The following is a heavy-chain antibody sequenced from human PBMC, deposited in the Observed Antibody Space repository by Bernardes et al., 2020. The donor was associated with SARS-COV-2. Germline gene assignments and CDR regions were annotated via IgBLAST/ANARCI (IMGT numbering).Heavy chain of an antibody. Sequence: ASVKASCTASGYTFSDYYIHWLRQAPGQGLEWMGWISPKSGATNHAQKFQGRVTLTRDTSISTDYMELGSLRSDDTAVYYCARTFYYDRGGDSLFDFWGQGTPVTVSS. CDR3: ARTFYYDRGGDSLFDF. CDR1: GYTFSDYY. CDR2: ISPKSGAT. J-gene: IGHJ4*02. V-gene: IGHV1-2*02. D-gene: IGHD2-21*01.